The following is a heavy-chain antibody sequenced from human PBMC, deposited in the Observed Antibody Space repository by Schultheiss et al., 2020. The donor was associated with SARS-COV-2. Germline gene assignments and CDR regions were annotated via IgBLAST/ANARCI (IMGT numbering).Heavy chain of an antibody. CDR3: ATGLELLLV. CDR2: INPNSGGT. Sequence: ASVKVSCKASGYIFTGYYMHWVRQAPGQGLQWMRWINPNSGGTNYAQKFEGRVTMTRDTSSSTVYMEMNRLTSDDAAVYYCATGLELLLVWGQGTLVTVSS. D-gene: IGHD1-7*01. CDR1: GYIFTGYY. V-gene: IGHV1-2*02. J-gene: IGHJ4*02.